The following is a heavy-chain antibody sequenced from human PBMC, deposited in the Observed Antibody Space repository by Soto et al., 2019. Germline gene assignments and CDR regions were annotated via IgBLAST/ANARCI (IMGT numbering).Heavy chain of an antibody. CDR1: GFTFSSYS. D-gene: IGHD2-15*01. CDR3: ARLTSILYGMDV. CDR2: ISGSSVSI. J-gene: IGHJ6*02. Sequence: HPGGSLRLSCGAAGFTFSSYSMNWVRQAPGKGLEWVSYISGSSVSIYYADSVKGRFTVSRDNAQNSLFLEMNSLRDEDTAVYYCARLTSILYGMDVWGLGTTVTVSS. V-gene: IGHV3-48*02.